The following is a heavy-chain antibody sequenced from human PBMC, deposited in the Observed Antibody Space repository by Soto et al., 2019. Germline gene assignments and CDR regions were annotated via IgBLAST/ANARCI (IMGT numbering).Heavy chain of an antibody. CDR2: ISSSGDHT. D-gene: IGHD4-4*01. Sequence: VQLLESGGGLVQPGGSLRLSCAASGFTFSDYAMSWVRQAPGKGLDWVLAISSSGDHTFYADSVKGRFTISRDNSKNTLYLQVNSLRAEDTAVYYCAKLLRPGLQFFDFWGQGTLVTVSS. CDR3: AKLLRPGLQFFDF. CDR1: GFTFSDYA. J-gene: IGHJ4*02. V-gene: IGHV3-23*01.